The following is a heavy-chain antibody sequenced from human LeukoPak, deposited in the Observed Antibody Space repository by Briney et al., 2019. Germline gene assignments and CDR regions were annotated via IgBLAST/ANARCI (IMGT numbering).Heavy chain of an antibody. CDR3: TTDLKATIRDY. V-gene: IGHV1-24*01. J-gene: IGHJ4*02. CDR1: GYTLTELS. D-gene: IGHD1-26*01. CDR2: FDPEDGET. Sequence: ASVKVSCKVSGYTLTELSMHWVRQARGKGLEWMGNFDPEDGETIYAQKFQGRVTMTEDTSTDTAYMELSSLRSEDTAVYYCTTDLKATIRDYWGQGTLVTVSS.